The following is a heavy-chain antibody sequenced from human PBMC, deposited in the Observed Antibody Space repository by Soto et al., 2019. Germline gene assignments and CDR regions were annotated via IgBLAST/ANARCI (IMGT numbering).Heavy chain of an antibody. CDR2: IYSDGST. J-gene: IGHJ4*02. D-gene: IGHD4-17*01. Sequence: EVQLVVSGGGLVQPRGSLRLSCAAFGFTVSSNFMSWVRQAPGKGLEWVSIIYSDGSTYYADSVKGRFTISRDNSKNTLYLQMNSLRADDTAVYYCASRRNPYGAYDYWGQGTLVTVSS. CDR3: ASRRNPYGAYDY. CDR1: GFTVSSNF. V-gene: IGHV3-66*01.